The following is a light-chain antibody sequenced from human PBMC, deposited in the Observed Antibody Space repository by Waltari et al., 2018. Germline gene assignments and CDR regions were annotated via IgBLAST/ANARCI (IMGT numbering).Light chain of an antibody. CDR2: DVT. J-gene: IGLJ1*01. V-gene: IGLV2-8*01. CDR1: SSDVGAYNY. CDR3: CSHGGSNNFYI. Sequence: QSALTQPPSASGSPGQSVTISCTGTSSDVGAYNYVSWYQQCQGKAPKLIIYDVTNRPSGVPDRFSGSKSGNTASLTVSGLQADDEADYYCCSHGGSNNFYIFGTGTTVTVL.